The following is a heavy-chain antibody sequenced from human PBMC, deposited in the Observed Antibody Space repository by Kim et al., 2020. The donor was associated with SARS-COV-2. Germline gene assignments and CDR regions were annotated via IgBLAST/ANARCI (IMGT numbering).Heavy chain of an antibody. D-gene: IGHD6-13*01. J-gene: IGHJ4*02. CDR1: GFTFSSYG. CDR3: AKDLIPYSTAAAGIDY. CDR2: IWYDGSNK. Sequence: GGSLRLSCAASGFTFSSYGMHWVRQAPGKGLEWVAVIWYDGSNKYYADSVKVRFTISRDNPKNTLYLHMNSLRAEDTAVYYCAKDLIPYSTAAAGIDYWGQGALVAVCS. V-gene: IGHV3-33*06.